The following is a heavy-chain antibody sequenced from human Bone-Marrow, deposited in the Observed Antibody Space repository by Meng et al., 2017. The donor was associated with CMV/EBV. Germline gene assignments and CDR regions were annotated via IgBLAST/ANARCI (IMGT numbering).Heavy chain of an antibody. J-gene: IGHJ6*02. V-gene: IGHV4-61*01. Sequence: SETLSLTCTVSGGSVSSGTYYWSWIRQPPGKGLEWIGYLYYSGSTNYNPSLKSRVTISVDTSKNQFSLKLSSVTAADTAVYYCARDKRIPRKGYYYYYYGMDVWGQGTTVTVSS. CDR3: ARDKRIPRKGYYYYYYGMDV. CDR2: LYYSGST. CDR1: GGSVSSGTYY. D-gene: IGHD2-15*01.